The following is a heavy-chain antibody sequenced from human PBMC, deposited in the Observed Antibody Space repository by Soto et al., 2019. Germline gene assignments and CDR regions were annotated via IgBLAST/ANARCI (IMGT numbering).Heavy chain of an antibody. V-gene: IGHV3-23*01. CDR1: GFTFNSYA. Sequence: GGSLRLSCAASGFTFNSYAMSWVRQAPGKGLEWVSAISGSGGSTYYADSVKGRFTISRDNSKNTLYLQMNSLRAEDTAVYYCAKDLNAIAAAAAGYFDYWGQGTLVTVSS. CDR3: AKDLNAIAAAAAGYFDY. CDR2: ISGSGGST. J-gene: IGHJ4*02. D-gene: IGHD6-13*01.